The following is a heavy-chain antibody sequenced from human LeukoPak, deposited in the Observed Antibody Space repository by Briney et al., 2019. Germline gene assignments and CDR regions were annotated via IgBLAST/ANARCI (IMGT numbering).Heavy chain of an antibody. CDR2: INHSGST. CDR3: ARGLGYCSGARCYCIIWFDL. V-gene: IGHV4-34*01. CDR1: GGSFSGYY. J-gene: IGHJ5*02. D-gene: IGHD2-15*01. Sequence: SETLSHTCAVYGGSFSGYYWSWIRQPPGKGLEWIGEINHSGSTNYNPSLKSRVTISVDTSKNQFSLKLSSVTAADTAVYYCARGLGYCSGARCYCIIWFDLWGQGTLVIVSS.